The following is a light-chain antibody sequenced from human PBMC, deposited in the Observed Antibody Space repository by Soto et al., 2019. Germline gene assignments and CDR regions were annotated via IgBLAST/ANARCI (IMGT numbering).Light chain of an antibody. V-gene: IGKV3-15*01. CDR2: GAS. J-gene: IGKJ1*01. CDR1: QSVSSN. CDR3: QQYNNWPRT. Sequence: EIVMTQSRSTLSVSPGERDTLSCRASQSVSSNLAWYQQKPGQAPRLLIYGASTRATGIPARFSGSGSGTEFTLTISSLQSEDFAVYYCQQYNNWPRTFGQGTKVEIK.